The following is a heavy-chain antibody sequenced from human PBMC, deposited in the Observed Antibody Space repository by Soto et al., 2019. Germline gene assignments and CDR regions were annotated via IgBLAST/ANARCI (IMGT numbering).Heavy chain of an antibody. CDR1: GGSISSGGYY. Sequence: SETLSLTCTVSGGSISSGGYYWSWIRQHPGKGLEWIGYIYYSGSTYYNPSLKSRVTISVDTSKNQFSLKLSSVTAADTAVYYCARARIVLVPAATDYGMDVWGQGTTVTVSS. V-gene: IGHV4-31*03. J-gene: IGHJ6*02. D-gene: IGHD2-2*01. CDR3: ARARIVLVPAATDYGMDV. CDR2: IYYSGST.